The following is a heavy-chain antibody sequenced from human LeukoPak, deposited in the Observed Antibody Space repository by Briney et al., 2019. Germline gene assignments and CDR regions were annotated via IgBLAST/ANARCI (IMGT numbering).Heavy chain of an antibody. J-gene: IGHJ1*01. V-gene: IGHV4-59*01. CDR1: GGSISTYY. CDR3: ARGGAARLHFQN. D-gene: IGHD6-6*01. Sequence: NPSETLSLTCTVSGGSISTYYWNWIRQPPGKGLERIGYIYHSGSTNYNPSLQSRVTISVDTSKNQFSLNLNSVTAADTAVYYCARGGAARLHFQNWGQGTLVTVPS. CDR2: IYHSGST.